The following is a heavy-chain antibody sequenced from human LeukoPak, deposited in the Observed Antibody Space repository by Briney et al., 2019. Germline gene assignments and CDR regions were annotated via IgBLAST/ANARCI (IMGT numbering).Heavy chain of an antibody. D-gene: IGHD5-24*01. Sequence: PGGSLRLSCSVSGFTFSAYAMHWVRQAPGRGPQYVSSISSNGAKTYYADSVKGRFTISRDNSKNTLYLQMSSLRLEDTAVYYCVKDRWVDYWGQGTLVTVSS. J-gene: IGHJ4*02. CDR3: VKDRWVDY. CDR1: GFTFSAYA. V-gene: IGHV3-64D*09. CDR2: ISSNGAKT.